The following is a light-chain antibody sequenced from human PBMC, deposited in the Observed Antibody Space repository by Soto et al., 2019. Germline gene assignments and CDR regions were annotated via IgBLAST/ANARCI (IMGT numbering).Light chain of an antibody. Sequence: EVVMTQSPATLSVSPGDTATLSCRASQGVSSNLAWYQQKSGQAPRLLIYGASTRATGVPARFSGSGSGTEFTLTISRLQSEDFAVYYCQQYYNWPWTFGQGTKVDIK. CDR1: QGVSSN. CDR2: GAS. V-gene: IGKV3-15*01. J-gene: IGKJ1*01. CDR3: QQYYNWPWT.